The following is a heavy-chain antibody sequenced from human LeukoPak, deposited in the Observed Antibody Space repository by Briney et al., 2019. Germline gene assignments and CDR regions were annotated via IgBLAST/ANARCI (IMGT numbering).Heavy chain of an antibody. V-gene: IGHV3-23*01. CDR3: AKASITMVRGVLY. CDR1: GFTFSNYW. CDR2: IGGSGGST. J-gene: IGHJ4*02. D-gene: IGHD3-10*01. Sequence: GGSLRLSCAASGFTFSNYWMNWVRQAPGKGLEWVSAIGGSGGSTYYADSVKGRFTISRDNSKNTLYLQMNSLRAEDTAVYYCAKASITMVRGVLYWGQGTLVTVSS.